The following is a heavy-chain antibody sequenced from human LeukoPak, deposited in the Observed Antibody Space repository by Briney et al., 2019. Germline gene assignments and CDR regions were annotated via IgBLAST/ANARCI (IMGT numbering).Heavy chain of an antibody. CDR1: GYTFTGYY. Sequence: GASVKVSCKASGYTFTGYYMHWVRQAPGQGLEWMGWINPNSGGTNYAQKFQGRVTMTRDTSISTAYMELSRLRSDDTAVYYCARDRPDTSSLEPFDYWGQGTLVTVSS. D-gene: IGHD6-13*01. J-gene: IGHJ4*02. CDR2: INPNSGGT. V-gene: IGHV1-2*02. CDR3: ARDRPDTSSLEPFDY.